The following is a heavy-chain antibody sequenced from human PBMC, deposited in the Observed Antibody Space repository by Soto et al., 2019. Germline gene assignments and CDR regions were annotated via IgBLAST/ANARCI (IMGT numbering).Heavy chain of an antibody. V-gene: IGHV1-58*01. CDR1: GFTFTSSA. D-gene: IGHD2-15*01. Sequence: SVKVSCKASGFTFTSSAVQWVRQARGQRLEWIGWIVVGSGNTNYAQKFQERVTITRDMSTSTAYMEQSSLRSEDTAVYYCAATAGPRYCSGGSCYNGFDYWG. J-gene: IGHJ4*01. CDR2: IVVGSGNT. CDR3: AATAGPRYCSGGSCYNGFDY.